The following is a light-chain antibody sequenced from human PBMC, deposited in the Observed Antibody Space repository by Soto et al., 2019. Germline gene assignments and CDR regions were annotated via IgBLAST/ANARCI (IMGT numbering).Light chain of an antibody. Sequence: QYVLTQPASVSGSPGQSITISWTGTSSDVGGYNYVSWYQQHPGKAPKLMIYDVSNRPSGVSNRFSGSKSGNTASLTISGLQAEDEADYYCSSYTSSSHVVFGGGTKLTVL. CDR3: SSYTSSSHVV. CDR1: SSDVGGYNY. J-gene: IGLJ2*01. V-gene: IGLV2-14*01. CDR2: DVS.